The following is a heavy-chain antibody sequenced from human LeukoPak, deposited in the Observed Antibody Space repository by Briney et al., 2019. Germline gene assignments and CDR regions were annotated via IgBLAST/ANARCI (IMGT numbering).Heavy chain of an antibody. J-gene: IGHJ4*02. D-gene: IGHD3-10*01. Sequence: PSETLSLTCAVYGGSFSGYYWSWLRQPPGKGREWIGEINHSGSTNYNPSLKRRVTISVDTSKNQFSLKLSSVTAADTAVYYCARGHGYGSGTYLTKWGQGTLVTVSS. V-gene: IGHV4-34*01. CDR3: ARGHGYGSGTYLTK. CDR2: INHSGST. CDR1: GGSFSGYY.